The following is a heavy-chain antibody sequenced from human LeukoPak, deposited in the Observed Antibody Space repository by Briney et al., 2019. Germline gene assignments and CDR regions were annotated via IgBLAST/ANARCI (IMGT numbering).Heavy chain of an antibody. CDR1: GGSISSSNW. CDR2: IYHSGST. Sequence: PSETLSLTCAVSGGSISSSNWWSWVRQPPGKGLEWIGEIYHSGSTNYNPSLKSRVTISVDTSKNQFSLKLSSVTAADTAVYYCARGGLEISKWFGELLRDHDAFDIWGQGTMVTVSS. V-gene: IGHV4-4*02. CDR3: ARGGLEISKWFGELLRDHDAFDI. D-gene: IGHD3-10*01. J-gene: IGHJ3*02.